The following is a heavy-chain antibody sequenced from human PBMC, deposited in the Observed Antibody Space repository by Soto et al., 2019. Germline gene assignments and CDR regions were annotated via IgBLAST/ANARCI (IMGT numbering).Heavy chain of an antibody. V-gene: IGHV4-59*01. D-gene: IGHD3-3*01. CDR2: IYYSGST. CDR1: GGSISSYY. CDR3: ARYPTYYDFWSGYNAPNWFDP. Sequence: SETLSLTCTVSGGSISSYYWSWIRQPPGKGLEWIGYIYYSGSTNYNPSLKSRVTISVDTSKNQFSLKLSSVTAADTAVYYCARYPTYYDFWSGYNAPNWFDPWGQGTLVTVSS. J-gene: IGHJ5*02.